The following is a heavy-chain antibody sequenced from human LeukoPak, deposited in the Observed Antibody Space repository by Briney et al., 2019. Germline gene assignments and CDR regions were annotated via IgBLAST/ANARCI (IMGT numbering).Heavy chain of an antibody. D-gene: IGHD6-13*01. CDR1: GGSISSDY. CDR3: AGHGGSSWYFDAFDI. V-gene: IGHV4-4*09. Sequence: SETLSLTCTVSGGSISSDYWSWIRQPPGKGLEWIGYIYISGVTNYNPSLKSRVTISVDTSKNHFSLKPSSVTAADTAVYYCAGHGGSSWYFDAFDICGQGTMVTVSS. J-gene: IGHJ3*02. CDR2: IYISGVT.